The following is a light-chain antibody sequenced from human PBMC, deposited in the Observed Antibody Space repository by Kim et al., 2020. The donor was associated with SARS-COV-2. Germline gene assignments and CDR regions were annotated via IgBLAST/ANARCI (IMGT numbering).Light chain of an antibody. CDR2: DAS. Sequence: SPGERAPLSCRARQSVSNNDLAWYQQMPGQAPRLLIYDASRRATGVADRFSGSGSGTDFTLTISSLEPEDFAVYHCQQHGSAPWTFGQGTKVDIK. CDR1: QSVSNND. J-gene: IGKJ1*01. CDR3: QQHGSAPWT. V-gene: IGKV3-20*01.